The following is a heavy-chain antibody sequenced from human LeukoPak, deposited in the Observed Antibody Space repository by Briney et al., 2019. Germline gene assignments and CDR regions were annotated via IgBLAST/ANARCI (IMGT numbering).Heavy chain of an antibody. CDR2: IARDDYT. D-gene: IGHD6-19*01. CDR1: GFTFRDYS. Sequence: GGSLRLSCEASGFTFRDYSMAWVRQVPGGGLEWVSAIARDDYTVYPDPLKGRFTISRDNSRSTLYLQMNTLRAEDTAAYYCVKERDRGTDVADDFDLWGQGTLVTVSS. V-gene: IGHV3-23*01. CDR3: VKERDRGTDVADDFDL. J-gene: IGHJ4*02.